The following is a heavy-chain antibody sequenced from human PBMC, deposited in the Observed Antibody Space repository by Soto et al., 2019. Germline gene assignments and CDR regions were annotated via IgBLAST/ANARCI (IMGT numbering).Heavy chain of an antibody. J-gene: IGHJ4*02. CDR2: IYYSGST. CDR3: ATSTPEYDFWSGYYSD. V-gene: IGHV4-39*07. Sequence: PSETLSLTCTVSGGSISSSSYYWGWIRQPPGKGLEWIGSIYYSGSTYYNPSLKSRVTISVDTSKNQFSLKLSSVTAADTAVYYCATSTPEYDFWSGYYSDWGQGTLVTVSS. CDR1: GGSISSSSYY. D-gene: IGHD3-3*01.